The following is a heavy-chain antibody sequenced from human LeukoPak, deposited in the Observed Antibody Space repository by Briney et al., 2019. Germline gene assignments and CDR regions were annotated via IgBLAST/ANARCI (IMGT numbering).Heavy chain of an antibody. CDR1: GYTFTGYY. CDR2: INPNSGGT. D-gene: IGHD4-23*01. J-gene: IGHJ5*02. Sequence: ASVKVSCKASGYTFTGYYMHWVRQAPGQGLEWMGWINPNSGGTNYAQKLQGRVTMTTDTSTSTAYMELRSLRSDDTAVYYCARVPNGGNKFDPWGQGTLVTVSS. V-gene: IGHV1-2*02. CDR3: ARVPNGGNKFDP.